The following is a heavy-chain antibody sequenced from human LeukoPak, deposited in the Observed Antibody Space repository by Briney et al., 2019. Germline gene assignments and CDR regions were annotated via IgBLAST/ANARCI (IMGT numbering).Heavy chain of an antibody. Sequence: SETLSLTCTVSGGSISSSSYYWGWIRQPPGKGLEWIGSIYYSGSTYYNPSLKSRVTISVDTSKNQFSLKLSSVTAADTAVYYCAKDRNRYNWDTGGHAFDIWGQGTLVTVSS. D-gene: IGHD1-1*01. CDR2: IYYSGST. CDR3: AKDRNRYNWDTGGHAFDI. V-gene: IGHV4-39*01. CDR1: GGSISSSSYY. J-gene: IGHJ3*02.